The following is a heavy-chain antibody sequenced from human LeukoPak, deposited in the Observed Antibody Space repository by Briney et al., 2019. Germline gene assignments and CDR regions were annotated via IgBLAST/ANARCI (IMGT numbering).Heavy chain of an antibody. CDR1: GYTFTIYG. J-gene: IGHJ5*02. CDR2: ISAYNGNT. Sequence: GASVKVSCKASGYTFTIYGISWVRQAPGQGLEWMGWISAYNGNTNYAQKLQGRVTITTDTSTSTAYMELRSLRSDDTAVYYCARSFWSGYYLLDPWGQGTLVTVSS. V-gene: IGHV1-18*01. D-gene: IGHD3-3*01. CDR3: ARSFWSGYYLLDP.